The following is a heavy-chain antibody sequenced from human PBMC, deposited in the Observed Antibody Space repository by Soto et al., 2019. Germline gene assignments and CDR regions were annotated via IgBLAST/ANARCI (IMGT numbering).Heavy chain of an antibody. CDR2: IRSKSKTYAT. Sequence: EVQLVESGVGLVQPEGSLKLSCAASGFIFSDSAVHWVRQAPEKGLECIARIRSKSKTYATAYVASVQGRVSVSRDDSKNTAYLEMNLLTTADTAIYYFTRLEESGCAGDDCYSGWDHWGPGTPVTVSS. CDR1: GFIFSDSA. CDR3: TRLEESGCAGDDCYSGWDH. D-gene: IGHD2-21*02. V-gene: IGHV3-73*02. J-gene: IGHJ4*02.